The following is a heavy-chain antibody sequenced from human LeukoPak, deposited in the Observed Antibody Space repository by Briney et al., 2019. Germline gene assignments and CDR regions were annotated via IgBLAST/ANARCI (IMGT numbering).Heavy chain of an antibody. CDR2: INHSGRT. D-gene: IGHD2-2*01. J-gene: IGHJ6*03. V-gene: IGHV4-34*01. Sequence: PSETLSLTCAVYGGSLSGYYWSWIRQPPGKGLEWIGEINHSGRTNYNPSLKSRVTISVDTSKNQFSLKLSSVTAADTAVYYCARGVPAAISSYYYYYMDVWGKGTTVTVSS. CDR3: ARGVPAAISSYYYYYMDV. CDR1: GGSLSGYY.